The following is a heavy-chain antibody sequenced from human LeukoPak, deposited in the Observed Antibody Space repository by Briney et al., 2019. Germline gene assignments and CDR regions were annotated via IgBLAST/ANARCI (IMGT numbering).Heavy chain of an antibody. Sequence: PGGSLRLSCAVSGITLSNYGMSWVRQAPGKGLEWVAGISDSGGRTNYADSVKGRFTISRDNPKNTLYLQMNSLRADDTAVYFCAKRGVAIRVILVGFHKEAYYFDSWGQGALVTVSS. V-gene: IGHV3-23*01. J-gene: IGHJ4*02. D-gene: IGHD3-22*01. CDR1: GITLSNYG. CDR2: ISDSGGRT. CDR3: AKRGVAIRVILVGFHKEAYYFDS.